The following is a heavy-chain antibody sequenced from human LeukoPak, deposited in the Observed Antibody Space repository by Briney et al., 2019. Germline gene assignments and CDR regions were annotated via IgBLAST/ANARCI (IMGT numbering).Heavy chain of an antibody. V-gene: IGHV3-23*01. J-gene: IGHJ4*02. CDR3: AKSPGYSSSWYLDY. CDR2: ISGSGGST. Sequence: GGSLRLSCAASGFTFSSYAMSWVRQAPGKGLEGVSAISGSGGSTYYADAVKGRFTISRDNSKNTLYLQMNGLRAEDTAVYYCAKSPGYSSSWYLDYWGQGTLVIVSS. D-gene: IGHD6-13*01. CDR1: GFTFSSYA.